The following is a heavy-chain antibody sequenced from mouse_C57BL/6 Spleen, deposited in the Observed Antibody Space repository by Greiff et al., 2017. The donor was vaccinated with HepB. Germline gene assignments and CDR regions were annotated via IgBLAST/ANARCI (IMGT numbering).Heavy chain of an antibody. CDR2: IWSGGST. CDR1: GFSLTSSC. Sequence: VKLVESGPGLVQPSQCLSITCTVSGFSLTSSCVHWVRQSPGKGLEWLGVIWSGGSTDYNAAFMSRLSITNDNSKSQVFFKRNSLQADDTAIYSCAKNPPYDYDAMDYWGQGTSVTVSS. CDR3: AKNPPYDYDAMDY. V-gene: IGHV2-5*01. J-gene: IGHJ4*01.